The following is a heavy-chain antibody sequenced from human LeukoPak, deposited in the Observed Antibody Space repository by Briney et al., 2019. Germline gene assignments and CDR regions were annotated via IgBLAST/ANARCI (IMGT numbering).Heavy chain of an antibody. V-gene: IGHV4-61*02. CDR2: ISTTGST. Sequence: SETLSLTCTVFSDSISSGFSYWTWIRQPAGKGLEWIGRISTTGSTTYNPSLKSRVTISVDTSKNQFSLKLSSVTAADTAVYYCARLVSRARCYGSGSCLDPWGQGTLVTVSS. J-gene: IGHJ5*02. CDR3: ARLVSRARCYGSGSCLDP. D-gene: IGHD3-10*01. CDR1: SDSISSGFSY.